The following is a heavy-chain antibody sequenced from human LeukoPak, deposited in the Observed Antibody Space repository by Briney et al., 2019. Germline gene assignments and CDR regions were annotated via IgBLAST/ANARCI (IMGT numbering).Heavy chain of an antibody. CDR2: ISYDGSNK. V-gene: IGHV3-30*18. Sequence: GGSLRLSRAASGFTFSSYGMHWVRQAPGKGLEWVAVISYDGSNKYYADSVKGRFTISRDNSKNTLYPQMNSLRAEDTAVYYCAKARLSGLAALRRGGYYAMDVWGQGTTVTVSS. CDR3: AKARLSGLAALRRGGYYAMDV. J-gene: IGHJ6*02. D-gene: IGHD3-22*01. CDR1: GFTFSSYG.